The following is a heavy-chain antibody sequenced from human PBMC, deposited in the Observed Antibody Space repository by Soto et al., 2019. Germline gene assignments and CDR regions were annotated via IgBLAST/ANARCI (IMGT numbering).Heavy chain of an antibody. Sequence: QVQLQESGPGLVKPSGTLSLTCAVSGGSISSSNWWSWVRQPPGKGLEWIGEIYHSGSTNYNPSLTRRVTSAVDPSRIQFSPQPRSVPAAATAVYYCSSVRGGYYYAMDVWDQGTTVTVAS. D-gene: IGHD3-10*02. CDR1: GGSISSSNW. CDR3: SSVRGGYYYAMDV. V-gene: IGHV4-4*02. J-gene: IGHJ6*02. CDR2: IYHSGST.